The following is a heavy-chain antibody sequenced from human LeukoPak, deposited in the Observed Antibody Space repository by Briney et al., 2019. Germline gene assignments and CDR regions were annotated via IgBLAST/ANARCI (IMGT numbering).Heavy chain of an antibody. J-gene: IGHJ4*02. CDR1: GFTFSSYT. CDR3: AKITSSGSARDY. Sequence: GGSLRLSCVVSGFTFSSYTMNWVRQAPGKGLGWVSSISSISYIYYADSVKGRFTISRDNAKTSLYLQMNSLRAEDTAVYYCAKITSSGSARDYWGQGTLVTVSS. V-gene: IGHV3-21*01. CDR2: ISSISYI. D-gene: IGHD1-26*01.